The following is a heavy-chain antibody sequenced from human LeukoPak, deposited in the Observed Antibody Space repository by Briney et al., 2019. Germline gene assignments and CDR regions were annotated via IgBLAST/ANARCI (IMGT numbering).Heavy chain of an antibody. CDR1: GFTFSSYS. CDR3: ARVRAMRGPPKGGYYGMDV. CDR2: ISSSSSYI. V-gene: IGHV3-21*01. J-gene: IGHJ6*02. D-gene: IGHD5-18*01. Sequence: KTGGSLRLSCAASGFTFSSYSMNWVRQAPGKGLEWVSSISSSSSYIYYADSVKGRFTISRDNAKNSLYLQMNSLRAEDAAVYYCARVRAMRGPPKGGYYGMDVWGQGTTVTVSS.